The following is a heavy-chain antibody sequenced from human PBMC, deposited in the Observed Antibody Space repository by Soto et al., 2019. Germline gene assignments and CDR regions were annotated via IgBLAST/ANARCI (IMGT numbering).Heavy chain of an antibody. CDR1: GGTFSSYT. Sequence: QVQLVQSGAEVKKPGSSVKVSCKASGGTFSSYTISWVRQAPGQGLEWMGRIIPILGIANYAQKFQGRVTITADKSTSTAYMELSSLRSEDTAVYYCARANDIVVVPAAMDLDYWGQGTLVTVSS. CDR2: IIPILGIA. V-gene: IGHV1-69*02. J-gene: IGHJ4*02. CDR3: ARANDIVVVPAAMDLDY. D-gene: IGHD2-2*01.